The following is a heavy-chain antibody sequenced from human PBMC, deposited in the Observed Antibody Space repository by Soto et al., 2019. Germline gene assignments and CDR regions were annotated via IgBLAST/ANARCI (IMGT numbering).Heavy chain of an antibody. CDR1: GYTLTELS. CDR3: ATDTEGPYGDPGQDAFDI. J-gene: IGHJ3*02. Sequence: ASVKVSCRVSGYTLTELSMHWVRQAPGKGLEWMGGFDPEDGETIYAQKFQGRVTMTEDTSTDTAYMELSSLRSEDTAVYYCATDTEGPYGDPGQDAFDIWGQGTMVTVSS. CDR2: FDPEDGET. V-gene: IGHV1-24*01. D-gene: IGHD4-17*01.